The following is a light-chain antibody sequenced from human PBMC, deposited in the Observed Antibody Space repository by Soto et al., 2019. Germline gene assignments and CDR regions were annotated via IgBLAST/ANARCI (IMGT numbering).Light chain of an antibody. V-gene: IGKV3-15*01. CDR2: GAS. CDR1: ESVFGY. Sequence: VLTQSPATLSLSPGERATLSCRASESVFGYLAWYQHKPGQAPRLLIYGASTRATGIPARFSGSGSGTEFTLTISSLQSEDFAVYYCQQYNNWPRTFGQGTKVDIK. CDR3: QQYNNWPRT. J-gene: IGKJ1*01.